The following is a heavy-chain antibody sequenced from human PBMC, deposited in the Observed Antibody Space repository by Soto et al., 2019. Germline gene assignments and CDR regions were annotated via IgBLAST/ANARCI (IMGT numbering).Heavy chain of an antibody. Sequence: QVQLVQSGAEVKKPGASVKVSCIVTGYTLTEVSIHWVRQAPGEVLEWMGGFDPEDDITVYAEKFQGRLNMTEDTSTDIAYLELNSLRSEDTAVYYCAADRGRSNDDWPIGYWGQGTLITVSS. J-gene: IGHJ4*02. CDR1: GYTLTEVS. V-gene: IGHV1-24*01. CDR3: AADRGRSNDDWPIGY. D-gene: IGHD3-10*01. CDR2: FDPEDDIT.